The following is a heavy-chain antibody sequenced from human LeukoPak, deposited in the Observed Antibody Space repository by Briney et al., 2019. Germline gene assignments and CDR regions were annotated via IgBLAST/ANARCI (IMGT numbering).Heavy chain of an antibody. V-gene: IGHV4-34*01. J-gene: IGHJ6*02. Sequence: SETLSLTCAVYGGSFSGYYWSWIRQPPGKGLEWIGEINHSGSANYNPSLKSRVTISVDTSKNQFSLKLSSVTAEDTAVYYCARDAPARPSGWYMTGVSGYYGMDVWGQGTTVTVSS. D-gene: IGHD6-19*01. CDR3: ARDAPARPSGWYMTGVSGYYGMDV. CDR1: GGSFSGYY. CDR2: INHSGSA.